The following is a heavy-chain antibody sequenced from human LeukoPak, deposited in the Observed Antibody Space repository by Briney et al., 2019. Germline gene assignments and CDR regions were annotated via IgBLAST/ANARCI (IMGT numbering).Heavy chain of an antibody. J-gene: IGHJ6*03. CDR2: IIPIFGTA. V-gene: IGHV1-69*13. CDR1: GFTFTSSA. Sequence: SVKVSCKASGFTFTSSAVQWVRQAPGQGLEWMGWIIPIFGTANYAQKFQGRVTITADESTSTAYMELSSLRSEDTAVYYCASGDIVVVPAARPGNYYYMDVWGKGTTVTVSS. CDR3: ASGDIVVVPAARPGNYYYMDV. D-gene: IGHD2-2*01.